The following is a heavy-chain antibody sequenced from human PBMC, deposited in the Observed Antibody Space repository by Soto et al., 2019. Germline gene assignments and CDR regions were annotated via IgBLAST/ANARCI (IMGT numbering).Heavy chain of an antibody. CDR2: IKSKNDGGAT. V-gene: IGHV3-15*07. CDR3: TTDAQWGI. Sequence: LRLSCAASGLTFNNAWMNWVRQAPGKGLEWVGRIKSKNDGGATEYSAPVKDRFTISRDDSKNTLYLQMDSLKTEDTAVYYCTTDAQWGIWGQGTMVTVSS. J-gene: IGHJ3*02. CDR1: GLTFNNAW. D-gene: IGHD2-8*01.